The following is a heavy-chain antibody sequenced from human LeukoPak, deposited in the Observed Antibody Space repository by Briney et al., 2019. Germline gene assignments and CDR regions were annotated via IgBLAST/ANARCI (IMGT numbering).Heavy chain of an antibody. V-gene: IGHV4-59*01. CDR3: ARDPGSSGHNWFDP. Sequence: PSETLSLTCTVSGGSISSYYWSWIRQPPGKGLEWIGYIYYSGSTNYNPSLKSRVTISVDTSKNQFSLKLSSVTAADAAVYYCARDPGSSGHNWFDPWGQGTLVTVSS. CDR1: GGSISSYY. D-gene: IGHD6-19*01. J-gene: IGHJ5*02. CDR2: IYYSGST.